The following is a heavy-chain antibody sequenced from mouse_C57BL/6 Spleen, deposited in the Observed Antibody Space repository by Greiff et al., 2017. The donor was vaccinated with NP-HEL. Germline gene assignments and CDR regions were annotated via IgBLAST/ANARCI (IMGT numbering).Heavy chain of an antibody. Sequence: QVQLQQSGAELVKPGASVKLSCKASGYTFTEYTIHWVKQRSGQGLEWIGWFYPGSGSIKYNEKFKDKATLTADKSSSTVYMELSRLTSEDSAVYFGARHEDAVITTVVAPFDYWGQGTTLTVSS. CDR3: ARHEDAVITTVVAPFDY. J-gene: IGHJ2*01. D-gene: IGHD1-1*01. CDR1: GYTFTEYT. V-gene: IGHV1-62-2*01. CDR2: FYPGSGSI.